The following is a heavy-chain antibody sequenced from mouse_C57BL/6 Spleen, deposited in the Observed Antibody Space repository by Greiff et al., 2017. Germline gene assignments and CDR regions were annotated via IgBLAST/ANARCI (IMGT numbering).Heavy chain of an antibody. CDR2: INPGSGGT. Sequence: QVHVKQSGAELVRPGTSVKVSCKASGYAFTNYLIEWVKQRPGQGLEWIGVINPGSGGTNYNEKFKGKATLTADKSSSTAYMQLSSLTSEDSAVYFCARTEGYDGAMDYWGQGTSVTVSS. CDR3: ARTEGYDGAMDY. V-gene: IGHV1-54*01. CDR1: GYAFTNYL. J-gene: IGHJ4*01. D-gene: IGHD2-2*01.